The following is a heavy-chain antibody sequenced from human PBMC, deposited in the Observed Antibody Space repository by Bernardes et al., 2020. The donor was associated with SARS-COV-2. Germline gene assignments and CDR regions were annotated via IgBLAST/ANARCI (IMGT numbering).Heavy chain of an antibody. D-gene: IGHD6-13*01. J-gene: IGHJ4*02. CDR3: ARDRGSSWYLH. CDR2: ISAYNGNT. V-gene: IGHV1-18*04. CDR1: GYTFPNYG. Sequence: AAVQDPRKASGYTFPNYGISWVRQAPGQELEWMGWISAYNGNTNYAQKLQGRVTMTTDTSTSTAYMELRSLRSDDTAVYYCARDRGSSWYLHWGQGTLVTGSS.